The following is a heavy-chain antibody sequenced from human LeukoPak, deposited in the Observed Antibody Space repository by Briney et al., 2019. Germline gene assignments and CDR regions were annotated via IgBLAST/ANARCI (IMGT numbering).Heavy chain of an antibody. CDR3: ARALRISTPRGRGVSPLDY. Sequence: PSETLSLTCTVSGGSISSYYWSWIRQPPGKGLEWIGYIYYSGSTYYSPSLKSRVTISVDTSKNQFSLKLSSVTAADTAVYYCARALRISTPRGRGVSPLDYWGQGTLVTVSS. V-gene: IGHV4-30-4*08. CDR1: GGSISSYY. CDR2: IYYSGST. D-gene: IGHD2-21*01. J-gene: IGHJ4*02.